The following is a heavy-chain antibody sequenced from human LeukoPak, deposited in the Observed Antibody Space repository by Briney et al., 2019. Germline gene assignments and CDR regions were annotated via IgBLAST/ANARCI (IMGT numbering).Heavy chain of an antibody. J-gene: IGHJ5*02. CDR3: AKGRGGS. Sequence: SQTLSLTCTVSGGSIRSGGYYWSWIRQPPEKGLEWIGNIHYSGNFNYNPSLESRVTISLDTSKNQFSLELNSVTAADTAVYFCAKGRGGSWGQGILVTVSS. D-gene: IGHD3-10*01. V-gene: IGHV4-30-4*01. CDR2: IHYSGNF. CDR1: GGSIRSGGYY.